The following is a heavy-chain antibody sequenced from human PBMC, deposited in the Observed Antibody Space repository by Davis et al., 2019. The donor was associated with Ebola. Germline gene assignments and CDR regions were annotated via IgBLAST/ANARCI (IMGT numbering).Heavy chain of an antibody. J-gene: IGHJ4*02. D-gene: IGHD6-13*01. Sequence: SETLSLTCAVYGGSFSGYYWSWIRQPPGKGLEWIGEINHSGSTNYNPSLKSRVTISVDTSKNQFSLQLNSVTAADTAVYYCARYAGTSQPGDYFDYWGQGTLVTVSS. V-gene: IGHV4-34*01. CDR2: INHSGST. CDR3: ARYAGTSQPGDYFDY. CDR1: GGSFSGYY.